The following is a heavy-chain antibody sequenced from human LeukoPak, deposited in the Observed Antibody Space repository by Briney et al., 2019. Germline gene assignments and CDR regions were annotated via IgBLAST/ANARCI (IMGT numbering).Heavy chain of an antibody. J-gene: IGHJ6*02. Sequence: PGGSLRLSCAASGFTFSSYGMHWVRQAPGKGLEWVAVISYDGSNKYYADSVKGRFTISRDNSKNTLYLQMNSLRAEDTAVYYCAKEADYYDSGGKDYYYYGMDVWGQGTTVTVSS. CDR2: ISYDGSNK. CDR1: GFTFSSYG. D-gene: IGHD3-22*01. CDR3: AKEADYYDSGGKDYYYYGMDV. V-gene: IGHV3-30*18.